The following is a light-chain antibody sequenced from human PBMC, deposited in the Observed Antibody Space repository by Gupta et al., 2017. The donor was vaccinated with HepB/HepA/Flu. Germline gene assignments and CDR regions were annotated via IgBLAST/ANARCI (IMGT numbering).Light chain of an antibody. V-gene: IGLV4-60*03. CDR3: ENWNSNILV. J-gene: IGLJ2*01. CDR1: RGYSHYS. CDR2: VDSSGRY. Sequence: HLLLTQSSSAAASLASSVKLTCTLSRGYSHYSSGWHQQQPGTAPRSLLKVDSSGRYNTGSAMPYRVSSSSSAAALNLNMANLQSEAEYYYHCENWNSNILVFGGGTKLTVL.